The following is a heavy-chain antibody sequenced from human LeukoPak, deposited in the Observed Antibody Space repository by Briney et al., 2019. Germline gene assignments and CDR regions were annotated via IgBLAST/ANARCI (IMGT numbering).Heavy chain of an antibody. CDR3: AKDSGSETSIVRATFDY. D-gene: IGHD1-26*01. CDR1: GFTFSSYA. CDR2: ISGSGGST. V-gene: IGHV3-23*01. Sequence: GGSLRPSCAASGFTFSSYAMSWVRQAPGKGLEWVSAISGSGGSTYYADSVKGRFTISRDNSKNTLYLQMNSLRAEDTAVYYCAKDSGSETSIVRATFDYWGQGTLVTVSS. J-gene: IGHJ4*02.